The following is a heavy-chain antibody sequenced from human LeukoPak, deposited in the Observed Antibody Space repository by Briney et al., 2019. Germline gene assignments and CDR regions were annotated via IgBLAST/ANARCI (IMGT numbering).Heavy chain of an antibody. D-gene: IGHD6-13*01. CDR2: MNPDNGNT. J-gene: IGHJ4*02. CDR1: GYRFTNFD. CDR3: ARGPRESSSSDY. Sequence: ASVKVSCKTSGYRFTNFDINWVRQAPGRGLELMGWMNPDNGNTGYAQKFQGRVSMSGDTSISTAFMVLSSLRSDDTAVYFCARGPRESSSSDYWGQGTLVTVSS. V-gene: IGHV1-8*01.